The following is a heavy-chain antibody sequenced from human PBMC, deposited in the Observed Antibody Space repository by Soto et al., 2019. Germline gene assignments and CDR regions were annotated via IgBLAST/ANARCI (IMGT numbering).Heavy chain of an antibody. CDR1: GYTFTSYG. J-gene: IGHJ4*02. V-gene: IGHV1-18*01. CDR2: ISAYNGNT. CDR3: ARDRGGCRQPLYLVDY. D-gene: IGHD3-16*01. Sequence: QVQLVQSGSEVKKPGASVKVSCKASGYTFTSYGISWVRQAPGKGLEWMGWISAYNGNTNCAQKLQGRVTMTTDTSTSTAYMELRSLRSADTAVYYCARDRGGCRQPLYLVDYWGQGTLVTVSS.